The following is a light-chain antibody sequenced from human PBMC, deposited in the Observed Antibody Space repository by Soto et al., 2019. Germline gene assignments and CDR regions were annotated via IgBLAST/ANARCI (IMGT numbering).Light chain of an antibody. CDR3: LLSYRGAYVV. Sequence: QAVVTQEPSLTVSPGGRVTLTCGSSTGAVTSGHYPYWSQQKPGQPPRTLIYETSNQHSWTPARFFGALLGGKAALTLSGAQPEDVAEYYCLLSYRGAYVVCGGGTKLTVL. J-gene: IGLJ2*01. V-gene: IGLV7-46*01. CDR1: TGAVTSGHY. CDR2: ETS.